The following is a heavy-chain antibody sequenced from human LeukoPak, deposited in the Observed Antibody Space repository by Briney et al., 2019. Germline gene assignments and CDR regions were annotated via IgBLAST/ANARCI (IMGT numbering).Heavy chain of an antibody. CDR1: GFTFSSYW. V-gene: IGHV3-48*02. Sequence: GGSLRLSCAASGFTFSSYWMNWARQAPGKGLEWVSHITASGTAMFYADSVKGRFTISRDNAKNSLHLQMNSLRDEDTAVYYCASSGSYRFDYWGQGTLVTVSS. J-gene: IGHJ4*02. CDR3: ASSGSYRFDY. D-gene: IGHD1-26*01. CDR2: ITASGTAM.